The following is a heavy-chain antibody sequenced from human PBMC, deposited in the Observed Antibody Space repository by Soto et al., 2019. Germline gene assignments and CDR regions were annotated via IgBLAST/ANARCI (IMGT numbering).Heavy chain of an antibody. V-gene: IGHV3-30-3*01. CDR1: GFTFSSYA. CDR3: ARDGNYVDY. D-gene: IGHD1-26*01. J-gene: IGHJ4*02. CDR2: ISYDGSNK. Sequence: GGSLRLSCAASGFTFSSYAMHWVRQAPGKGLEWVAVISYDGSNKYYADSVKGRFTISRDNSKNTLYLRMNSLRAEDTAVYYCARDGNYVDYWGQGTLVTVSS.